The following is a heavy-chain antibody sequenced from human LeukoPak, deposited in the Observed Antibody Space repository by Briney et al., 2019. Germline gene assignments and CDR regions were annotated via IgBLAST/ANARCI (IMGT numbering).Heavy chain of an antibody. J-gene: IGHJ4*02. CDR3: AAGGSSSWSYYFDY. V-gene: IGHV1-2*02. CDR1: GYTFTGYY. D-gene: IGHD6-13*01. CDR2: INPNRGCT. Sequence: AAVKVSCKASGYTFTGYYMHWVRQAPGQGLEWMGWINPNRGCTNYAQKFQGRVTMTRDTSISTAYMELSRLRSDDTAVYYCAAGGSSSWSYYFDYWGQGTLVTVSS.